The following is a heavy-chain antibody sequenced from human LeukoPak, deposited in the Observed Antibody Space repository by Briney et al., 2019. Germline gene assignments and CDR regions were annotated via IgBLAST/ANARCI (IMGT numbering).Heavy chain of an antibody. J-gene: IGHJ4*02. CDR1: GFSFRSYW. D-gene: IGHD1-1*01. CDR3: VSTATFDY. Sequence: GSLRLSCAASGFSFRSYWMSWVRQAPGKGLEWVANIKQDGSEKYYVDSVKGRFTISRDNAKNSLYLQMNSLRAEDTAVYYCVSTATFDYWGQGSLVTVSS. V-gene: IGHV3-7*02. CDR2: IKQDGSEK.